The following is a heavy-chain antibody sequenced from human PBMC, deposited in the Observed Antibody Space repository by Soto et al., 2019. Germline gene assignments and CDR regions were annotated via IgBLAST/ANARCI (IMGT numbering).Heavy chain of an antibody. CDR3: ARGPGLDYGDYVRYFDY. V-gene: IGHV1-69*13. CDR1: ASTFSSYA. D-gene: IGHD4-17*01. CDR2: IIPIFGTA. J-gene: IGHJ4*02. Sequence: SMKVSCKASASTFSSYAISWVRQAPGQGLEWMGGIIPIFGTANYAQKFQGRVTITADESTSTAYMELSSLRSEDTAVYYCARGPGLDYGDYVRYFDYWGQGTLVTVSS.